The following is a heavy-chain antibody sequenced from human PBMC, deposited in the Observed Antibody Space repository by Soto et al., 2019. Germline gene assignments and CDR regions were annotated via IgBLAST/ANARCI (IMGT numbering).Heavy chain of an antibody. CDR1: GGSVSSGSYY. D-gene: IGHD4-4*01. V-gene: IGHV4-61*01. CDR3: ARDDDTSKNDCFDP. J-gene: IGHJ5*02. CDR2: IYYSGST. Sequence: SETLSLTCTVSGGSVSSGSYYWSWIRQPPGKGLEWIGYIYYSGSTNYNPSLKSRVTISVDTSKNQFSLKLNSVTAADKAVYYCARDDDTSKNDCFDPWGQGTLVTVSS.